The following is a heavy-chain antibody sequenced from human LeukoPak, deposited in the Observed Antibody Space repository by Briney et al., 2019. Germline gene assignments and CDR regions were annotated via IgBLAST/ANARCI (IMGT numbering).Heavy chain of an antibody. D-gene: IGHD6-19*01. V-gene: IGHV3-9*01. Sequence: GGSLRLSCAASGFTFSSYWMSWVRQAPGKGLEWVSGISWNSGSIGYADSVKGRFTISRDSAKNSLYLQMNSLRPEDTALYYCAKDRGSGWSPYYYYGMDVWGQGTTVIVSS. J-gene: IGHJ6*02. CDR2: ISWNSGSI. CDR1: GFTFSSYW. CDR3: AKDRGSGWSPYYYYGMDV.